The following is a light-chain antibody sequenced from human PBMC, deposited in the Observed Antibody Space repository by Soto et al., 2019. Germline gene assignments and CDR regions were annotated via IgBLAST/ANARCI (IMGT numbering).Light chain of an antibody. CDR1: QSVSSN. Sequence: EIVMTQSPATLSVSPGERATLSCRASQSVSSNLAWYQQKPGQAPRLLIYGASTRATGIPARFSGSGSGTEFTITICSLQSEDFAVYYCQQYNNWPPLTFGGGTKVEIK. V-gene: IGKV3-15*01. CDR2: GAS. J-gene: IGKJ4*01. CDR3: QQYNNWPPLT.